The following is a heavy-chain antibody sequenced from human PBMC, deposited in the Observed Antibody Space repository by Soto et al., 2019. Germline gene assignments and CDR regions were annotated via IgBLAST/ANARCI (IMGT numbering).Heavy chain of an antibody. CDR3: ARQLAYCGGDCYTEPIDY. CDR1: GYTFTAYY. V-gene: IGHV1-2*02. Sequence: QAQLVQSGAEVKKPGASVKVSCKTSGYTFTAYYIHWVRQAPGQGLEWVGWINPKTGDTKYAQKFQGRVTMTGDTSITTAYMELGRLRSDDTAVYYCARQLAYCGGDCYTEPIDYWGQGTLVPVSS. J-gene: IGHJ4*02. D-gene: IGHD2-21*02. CDR2: INPKTGDT.